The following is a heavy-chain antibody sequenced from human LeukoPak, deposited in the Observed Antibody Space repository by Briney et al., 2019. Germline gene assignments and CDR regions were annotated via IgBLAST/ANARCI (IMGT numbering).Heavy chain of an antibody. CDR2: IYSSGST. CDR1: GGSISSYY. V-gene: IGHV4-4*07. J-gene: IGHJ5*02. D-gene: IGHD3-10*01. CDR3: ASVGAWGESYYGSDPNWFDP. Sequence: SETLSLTCTVSGGSISSYYWSWIRRPAGKGLEWIGRIYSSGSTNYNPSLKSVVTMSVDTSKNQFSLKLSSVPAPDKAVYYCASVGAWGESYYGSDPNWFDPCGQGTLVTVSS.